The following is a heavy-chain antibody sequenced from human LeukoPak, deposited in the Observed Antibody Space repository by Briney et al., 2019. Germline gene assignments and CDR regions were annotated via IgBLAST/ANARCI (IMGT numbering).Heavy chain of an antibody. V-gene: IGHV3-30*02. CDR3: ARVRVILTTMASFSY. Sequence: GGSLRLSCAASGFTFSSYGMHWVRQAPGKGLEWVAFIRYDGSNKYYADSVKGRFTISRDNSENTLYLQLNSLRPEDTAVYYCARVRVILTTMASFSYWGLGTLVTVSS. CDR1: GFTFSSYG. CDR2: IRYDGSNK. J-gene: IGHJ4*02. D-gene: IGHD3-9*01.